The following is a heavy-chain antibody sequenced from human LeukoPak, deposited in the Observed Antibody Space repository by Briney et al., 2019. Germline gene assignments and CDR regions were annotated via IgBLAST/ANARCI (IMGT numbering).Heavy chain of an antibody. J-gene: IGHJ6*02. CDR1: GFTSNDYA. Sequence: GGSLRLSCAASGFTSNDYAMSWVRQAPGKGLEWVSAVTYSGAPTYYADSVKGRFTISRDTPKNTLYLQMNSLRVEDTAVYYCAKGLQRTPYYYYGMDVWGQGTTVTVSS. CDR2: VTYSGAPT. D-gene: IGHD2-2*01. V-gene: IGHV3-23*01. CDR3: AKGLQRTPYYYYGMDV.